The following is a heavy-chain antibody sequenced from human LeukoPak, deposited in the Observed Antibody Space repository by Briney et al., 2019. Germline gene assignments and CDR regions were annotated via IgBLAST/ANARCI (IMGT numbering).Heavy chain of an antibody. CDR2: ISAYNGNT. D-gene: IGHD2/OR15-2a*01. J-gene: IGHJ4*02. V-gene: IGHV1-18*01. CDR1: GYTFTSYD. Sequence: ASVKVSCKGSGYTFTSYDINWVRQATGQGLEWMGWISAYNGNTNYAQKLQGRVTMTTDTSTSTAYMELRSLRSDDTAVYYCARDAEFLPGHEVDYWGQGTLVTVSS. CDR3: ARDAEFLPGHEVDY.